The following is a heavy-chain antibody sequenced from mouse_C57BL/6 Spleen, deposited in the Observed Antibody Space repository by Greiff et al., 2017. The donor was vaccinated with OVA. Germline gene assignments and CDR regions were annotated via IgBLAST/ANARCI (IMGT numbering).Heavy chain of an antibody. J-gene: IGHJ4*01. Sequence: EVQLQQSGPELVKPGASVKISCKASGYTFTDYYMNWVKQSHGKSLEWIGDINPNNGGTSYNQKFKGKATLTVDKSSSTAYMELRSLTSEDSAVYYCERGTVLRYSNDYYAMDYWGQGTSVTVSS. CDR2: INPNNGGT. CDR1: GYTFTDYY. D-gene: IGHD2-5*01. V-gene: IGHV1-26*01. CDR3: ERGTVLRYSNDYYAMDY.